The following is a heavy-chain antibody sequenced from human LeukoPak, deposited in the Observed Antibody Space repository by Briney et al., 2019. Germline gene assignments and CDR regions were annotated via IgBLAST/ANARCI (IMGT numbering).Heavy chain of an antibody. V-gene: IGHV1-2*02. CDR3: ARDTYYYDSSGYYIGY. D-gene: IGHD3-22*01. CDR2: INPNSGGT. CDR1: GYTFTSYG. Sequence: GASVKVSCKASGYTFTSYGISWVRQAPGQGLEWMGWINPNSGGTNYAQKFQGRVTMTRDTSISTAYMELSRLRSDDTAVYYCARDTYYYDSSGYYIGYWGQGTLVTVSS. J-gene: IGHJ4*02.